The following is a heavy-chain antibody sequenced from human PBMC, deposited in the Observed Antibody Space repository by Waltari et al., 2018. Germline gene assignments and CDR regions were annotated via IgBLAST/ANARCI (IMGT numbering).Heavy chain of an antibody. D-gene: IGHD2-15*01. Sequence: QVQLVESGGGVVQPGRSLRLSCAASGFTFSSYGMHWVRQAPGKGLEWVAVIWYDGSNKYYADSVKGRFTISRDNSKNTLYLQMNSLRAEDTAVYYCARDALHCSGGSCYSKPAYYFDYWGQGTLVTVSS. CDR1: GFTFSSYG. V-gene: IGHV3-33*01. CDR3: ARDALHCSGGSCYSKPAYYFDY. CDR2: IWYDGSNK. J-gene: IGHJ4*02.